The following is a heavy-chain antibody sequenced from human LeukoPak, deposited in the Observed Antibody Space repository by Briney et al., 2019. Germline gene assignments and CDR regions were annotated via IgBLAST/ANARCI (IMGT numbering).Heavy chain of an antibody. Sequence: SETLSLTCAVSGYSISNGYYWGWIRQPPGKGLEWIGSIYHSGSTYYNPSLKSLVTISVDTSKNQFSLKLSSVTAADTAVYYCARLRRGIAVAGSRFDYWGQGTLVTVSS. J-gene: IGHJ4*02. CDR1: GYSISNGYY. V-gene: IGHV4-38-2*01. CDR3: ARLRRGIAVAGSRFDY. CDR2: IYHSGST. D-gene: IGHD6-19*01.